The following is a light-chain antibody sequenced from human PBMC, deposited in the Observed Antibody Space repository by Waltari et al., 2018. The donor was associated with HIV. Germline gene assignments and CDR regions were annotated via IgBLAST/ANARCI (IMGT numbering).Light chain of an antibody. V-gene: IGKV3-11*01. J-gene: IGKJ5*01. CDR2: GAS. CDR1: LLVSSY. Sequence: VLTQSPATLSLSLGERATLSCRASLLVSSYLAWYQQKPGQAPRLLLYGASSRATGIPARFSGSGSGTDFTLTISSLEPGDFGVYYCHQRSNWPITFGQGTRLEIK. CDR3: HQRSNWPIT.